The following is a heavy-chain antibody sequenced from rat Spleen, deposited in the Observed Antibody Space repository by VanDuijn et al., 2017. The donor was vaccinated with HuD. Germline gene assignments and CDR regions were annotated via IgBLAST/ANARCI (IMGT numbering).Heavy chain of an antibody. CDR2: ISHDGSST. Sequence: EVQLVESGGGLVQPGRSMKLSCAASGFTFSNFGMAWVRQAPKKGLEWVAYISHDGSSTYYGDSVKGRLTISRDNAKSTLYLQMNSLRSEDTATYYCAKANYGHSHYFDYWGQGVMVTVSS. J-gene: IGHJ2*01. D-gene: IGHD4-1*01. CDR3: AKANYGHSHYFDY. V-gene: IGHV5-22*01. CDR1: GFTFSNFG.